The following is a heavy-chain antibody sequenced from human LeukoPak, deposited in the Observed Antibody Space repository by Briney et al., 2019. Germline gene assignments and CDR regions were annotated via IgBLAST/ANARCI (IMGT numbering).Heavy chain of an antibody. CDR2: ISSSSSYI. CDR3: ARDSRRWLQNLGPIPYGMDV. D-gene: IGHD5-24*01. CDR1: GFTFSDYY. Sequence: PGGSLRLSCAASGFTFSDYYMSWIRQAPGKGLEWVSSISSSSSYIYYADSVKGRFTISRDNAKNSPYLQMNSLRAEDTAVYYCARDSRRWLQNLGPIPYGMDVWGQGTTVTVSS. V-gene: IGHV3-11*06. J-gene: IGHJ6*02.